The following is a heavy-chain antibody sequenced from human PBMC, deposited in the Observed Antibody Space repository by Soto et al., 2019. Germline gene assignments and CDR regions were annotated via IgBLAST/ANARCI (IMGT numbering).Heavy chain of an antibody. J-gene: IGHJ5*02. D-gene: IGHD3-10*01. CDR3: AKSAMVRGGGWFDP. CDR1: GFTFSSDA. V-gene: IGHV3-23*01. Sequence: EVQLLESGGGLVQPGGSLRLSCAASGFTFSSDAMNWVRQAPGKGLEWVSDISGSGGITYYADSVKGRFTISRDNSKNTLYLQMNSLRAEDTAVYHCAKSAMVRGGGWFDPWGQGTLVTVSS. CDR2: ISGSGGIT.